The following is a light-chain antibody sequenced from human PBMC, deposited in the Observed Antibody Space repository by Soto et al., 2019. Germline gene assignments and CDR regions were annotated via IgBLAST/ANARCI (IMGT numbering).Light chain of an antibody. Sequence: DIAMTQSPDSLAVSLGERATINCKSSQSVLYSSTNKNYLAWYQQKPGQPPKLLIYWASTRESGVPDRFSGSGSGTDFTLTISSLQAEDVAVYYCQQYYSTPYTFGQGTNLEIK. CDR3: QQYYSTPYT. V-gene: IGKV4-1*01. CDR1: QSVLYSSTNKNY. CDR2: WAS. J-gene: IGKJ2*01.